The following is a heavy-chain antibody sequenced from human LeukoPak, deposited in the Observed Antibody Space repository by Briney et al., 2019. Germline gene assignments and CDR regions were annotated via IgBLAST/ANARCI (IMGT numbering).Heavy chain of an antibody. D-gene: IGHD3-22*01. CDR2: IYATGST. CDR3: ARGLGDFYDTSGYEYYFDY. Sequence: SETLSLTCTVSGASISSYYWSWIRQPAGKGLEWIGRIYATGSTNYNPSLESRVTMSVDTSKNHLSLKVTSVTAADTAVYYCARGLGDFYDTSGYEYYFDYWGQGTLVTVSS. CDR1: GASISSYY. V-gene: IGHV4-4*07. J-gene: IGHJ4*02.